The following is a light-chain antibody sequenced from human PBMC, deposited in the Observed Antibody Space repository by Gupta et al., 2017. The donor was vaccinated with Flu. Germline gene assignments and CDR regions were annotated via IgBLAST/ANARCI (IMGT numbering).Light chain of an antibody. CDR1: QSVSSY. CDR2: DAS. J-gene: IGKJ4*01. CDR3: QQRSNWPPT. Sequence: GESTTLSCRASQSVSSYLAWYQQKPGQVPRPLIYDASNRATGIPARFSGSGSGTDFTLTISSLEPEDFAVYYCQQRSNWPPTFGGGTKVEIK. V-gene: IGKV3-11*01.